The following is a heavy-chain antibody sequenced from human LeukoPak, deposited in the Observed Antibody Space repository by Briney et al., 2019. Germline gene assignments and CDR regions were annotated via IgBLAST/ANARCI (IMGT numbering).Heavy chain of an antibody. CDR3: ATPPTVTRNY. CDR2: ISGSGGRT. Sequence: GGSLRLSCAASGFTFSSYSMNWVRQAPGKGLEWVSSISGSGGRTHYADSVRGRFTISRDNSKNTLYLQMDSLRAEDTAVYYCATPPTVTRNYWGQGTLVTVSS. D-gene: IGHD4-17*01. CDR1: GFTFSSYS. J-gene: IGHJ4*02. V-gene: IGHV3-23*01.